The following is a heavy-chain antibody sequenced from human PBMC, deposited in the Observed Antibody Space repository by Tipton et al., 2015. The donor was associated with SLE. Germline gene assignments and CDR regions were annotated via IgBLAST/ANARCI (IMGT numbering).Heavy chain of an antibody. J-gene: IGHJ4*02. V-gene: IGHV4-38-2*02. D-gene: IGHD6-13*01. CDR3: ARLVAAAGKYFDY. Sequence: GLVKPSETLSLTCTVSGYSISSGYYWGWVRQPPGKGLEWIGSMFHSGNTYYNPSLKSRVTISVDTSKNQFSLKLSSVTAADTAVYYCARLVAAAGKYFDYWGQGTLVTVSS. CDR1: GYSISSGYY. CDR2: MFHSGNT.